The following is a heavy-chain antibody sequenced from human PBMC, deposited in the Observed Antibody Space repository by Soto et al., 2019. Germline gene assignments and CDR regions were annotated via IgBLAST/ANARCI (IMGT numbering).Heavy chain of an antibody. Sequence: ASVEVSCKASGYSFTSYDINWVRQATGQGLEWMGWMNPNSGNTGYAQKFQGRVTMTRNTSISTAYMELSSLRSEDTAVYYCARARGIAARPGGYWGQGTLVTVSS. J-gene: IGHJ4*02. CDR1: GYSFTSYD. V-gene: IGHV1-8*01. CDR3: ARARGIAARPGGY. D-gene: IGHD6-6*01. CDR2: MNPNSGNT.